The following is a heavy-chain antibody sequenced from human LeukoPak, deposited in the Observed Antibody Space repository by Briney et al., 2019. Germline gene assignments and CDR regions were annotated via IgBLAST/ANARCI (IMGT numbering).Heavy chain of an antibody. CDR2: IYYSGST. V-gene: IGHV4-39*07. J-gene: IGHJ4*02. CDR1: GGSISSSSYY. Sequence: SQTLSLTCTVSGGSISSSSYYWGWIRQPPGKGLEWIGSIYYSGSTYYNPSLKSRVTISVDTSKNQFSLKLSSVTAADTAVYYCARDPDDYGVTAGGYWGQGTLVTVSS. D-gene: IGHD4-17*01. CDR3: ARDPDDYGVTAGGY.